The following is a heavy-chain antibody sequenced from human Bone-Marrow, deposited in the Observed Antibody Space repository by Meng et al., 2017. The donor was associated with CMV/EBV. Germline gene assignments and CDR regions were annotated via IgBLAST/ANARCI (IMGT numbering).Heavy chain of an antibody. CDR1: GYTFTGYY. V-gene: IGHV1-2*02. CDR2: INPNSGGT. D-gene: IGHD6-6*01. CDR3: ARESLAARPQYYFDY. Sequence: ASVKVSCKASGYTFTGYYMHWVRQAPGQGLEWMGWINPNSGGTNYAQKFQGRVTMTRDTSISTAYMELCRLRSDDTAVYYCARESLAARPQYYFDYWGQGTLVTVSS. J-gene: IGHJ4*02.